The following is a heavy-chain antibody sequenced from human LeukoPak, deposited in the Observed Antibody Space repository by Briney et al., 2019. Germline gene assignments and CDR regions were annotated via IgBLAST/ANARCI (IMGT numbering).Heavy chain of an antibody. J-gene: IGHJ4*02. CDR1: GFTFSGSA. Sequence: GGSLRLSCAASGFTFSGSAMHWVRQASGKGLEWVGRIRSKANSYATAYAASVKGRFTISRDDSKNTAYLQMNSLRDEDMAVYYCARDRDYAFDSWGQGTLVTVSS. D-gene: IGHD4-17*01. CDR2: IRSKANSYAT. CDR3: ARDRDYAFDS. V-gene: IGHV3-73*01.